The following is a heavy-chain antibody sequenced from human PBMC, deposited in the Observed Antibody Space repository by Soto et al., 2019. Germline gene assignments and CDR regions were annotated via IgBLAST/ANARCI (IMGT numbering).Heavy chain of an antibody. CDR3: ATRGLPRTEDY. CDR1: GGSISVYY. Sequence: SETLSLTCTISGGSISVYYWSWIRQSPRQGLEWIGYVYDNGRPYYSPSLKSRVTISADTSKNQISLKLTSATAADTGHYYCATRGLPRTEDYWGQGTLVTVSS. V-gene: IGHV4-59*01. J-gene: IGHJ4*02. CDR2: VYDNGRP.